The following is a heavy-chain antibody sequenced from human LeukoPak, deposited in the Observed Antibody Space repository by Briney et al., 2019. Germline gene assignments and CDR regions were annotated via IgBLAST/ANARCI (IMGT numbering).Heavy chain of an antibody. CDR3: ARGGTYYPCIDF. J-gene: IGHJ4*02. D-gene: IGHD1-26*01. CDR2: VSAYNGKT. V-gene: IGHV1-18*01. Sequence: ASVKVSCKASGYTFTTSYINWVRQAPGQGLEWMGWVSAYNGKTSYAQKFQGRVTMTTDSSTSTVYLDLTSLRSDDTAVYYCARGGTYYPCIDFWGQGTLVTVSS. CDR1: GYTFTTSY.